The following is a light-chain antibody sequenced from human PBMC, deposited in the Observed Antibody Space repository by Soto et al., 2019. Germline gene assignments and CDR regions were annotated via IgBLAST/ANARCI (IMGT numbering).Light chain of an antibody. Sequence: QLVLTQSPSASASLGASVKLTCNLSSGHSNYAIAWHQQQSEKGPRYLMKLNSDGSHNKGDGIPDRFSGSSSGAERYLTISSLQSEDEADYYCQTWGSGIVVFGGGTKLTVL. J-gene: IGLJ2*01. CDR2: LNSDGSH. CDR3: QTWGSGIVV. V-gene: IGLV4-69*01. CDR1: SGHSNYA.